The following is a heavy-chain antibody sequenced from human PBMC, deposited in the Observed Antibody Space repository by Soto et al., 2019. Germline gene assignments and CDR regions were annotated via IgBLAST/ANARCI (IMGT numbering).Heavy chain of an antibody. D-gene: IGHD2-8*01. CDR2: INPKSGGT. CDR3: ARGDSTDCSNGVCSFFYNHDMDV. V-gene: IGHV1-2*04. Sequence: ASVKVSCKASGYSFTDYHIHWVRQAPGQGLEWLGRINPKSGGTSTAQKFQGWVTMTTDTSISTASMELTRLTSDDTAIYHCARGDSTDCSNGVCSFFYNHDMDVWGQGTTVTVS. CDR1: GYSFTDYH. J-gene: IGHJ6*02.